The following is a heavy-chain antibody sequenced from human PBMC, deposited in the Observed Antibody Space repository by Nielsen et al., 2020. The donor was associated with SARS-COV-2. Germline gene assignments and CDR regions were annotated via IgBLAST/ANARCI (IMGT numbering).Heavy chain of an antibody. V-gene: IGHV3-7*03. J-gene: IGHJ3*02. D-gene: IGHD3-10*01. Sequence: WIRQPPGKGLEWVANIKQDGSEKYYVDSVKGRFTISRDNAKNSLYLQMNSLRAEDTAVYYCARARYGSGRQNVFRHAFDIWGQGTMVTVSS. CDR3: ARARYGSGRQNVFRHAFDI. CDR2: IKQDGSEK.